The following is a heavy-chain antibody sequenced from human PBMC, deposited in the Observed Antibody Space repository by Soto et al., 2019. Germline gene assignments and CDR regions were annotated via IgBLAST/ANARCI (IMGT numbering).Heavy chain of an antibody. V-gene: IGHV1-18*01. CDR3: ARALAVSADSDY. CDR1: GYTFTSYG. Sequence: ASVKVSCKASGYTFTSYGISWVRQAPGQGLEWMGWVNAYNGNTKYSQKIQGRVIITRDTSASTAYMELSSLRSEDTAVYYFARALAVSADSDYWGQGT. J-gene: IGHJ4*02. D-gene: IGHD6-19*01. CDR2: VNAYNGNT.